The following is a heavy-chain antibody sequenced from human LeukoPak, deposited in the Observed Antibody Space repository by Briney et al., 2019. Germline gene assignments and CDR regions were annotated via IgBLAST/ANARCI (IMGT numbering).Heavy chain of an antibody. J-gene: IGHJ4*02. CDR1: GFTFTSYS. D-gene: IGHD2-21*02. Sequence: PGGSLRLSCAASGFTFTSYSMNWVRQAPGKGLEWVSTISGGGGSTYYADSVKGRFTISRDNSKNTLYLQVNSLRAEDTAVYYCARNVVVTATYFDYWGQGTLVTVSS. V-gene: IGHV3-23*01. CDR2: ISGGGGST. CDR3: ARNVVVTATYFDY.